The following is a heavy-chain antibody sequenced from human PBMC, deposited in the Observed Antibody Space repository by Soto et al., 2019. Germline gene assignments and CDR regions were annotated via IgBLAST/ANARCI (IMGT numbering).Heavy chain of an antibody. CDR2: ISYDGSNK. Sequence: GGSLRLSCAASGVTFSSYGMRWVRQAPGKGLEWVAVISYDGSNKYYADSVKGRFTISRDNSKNTLYLQMNSLRAEDTAVYYCAKDTQVLRYFDWLSPLGYFDYWGQGTLVTVSS. CDR1: GVTFSSYG. CDR3: AKDTQVLRYFDWLSPLGYFDY. D-gene: IGHD3-9*01. V-gene: IGHV3-30*18. J-gene: IGHJ4*02.